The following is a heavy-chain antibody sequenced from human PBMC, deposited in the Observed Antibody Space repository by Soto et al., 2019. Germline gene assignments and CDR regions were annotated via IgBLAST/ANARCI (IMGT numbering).Heavy chain of an antibody. V-gene: IGHV1-69*12. Sequence: QVQLVQSGAEVKKPGSSVKVSCKASGGTFSSYAISWVRQAPGQGLEWMGGIIPIFGTANYAQKFQGRVTITADESTSTAYMELSSLRSEDTAVYYCARIRCSGGSCYSYYYDGMDVWGQGTTVTVSS. J-gene: IGHJ6*02. CDR3: ARIRCSGGSCYSYYYDGMDV. D-gene: IGHD2-15*01. CDR2: IIPIFGTA. CDR1: GGTFSSYA.